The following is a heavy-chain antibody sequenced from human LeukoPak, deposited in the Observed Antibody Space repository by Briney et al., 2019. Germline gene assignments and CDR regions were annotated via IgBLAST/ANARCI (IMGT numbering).Heavy chain of an antibody. Sequence: APVKVSCKASGYTFTDYYMHWVRQAPGQGLEWMGWINPNSGGTNYAQKFQGRVTMTRDTSISTAYMELSSLRSDDTAVYYCEVYGDPADYWGQGTLVTVSS. V-gene: IGHV1-2*02. CDR3: EVYGDPADY. CDR2: INPNSGGT. D-gene: IGHD4-17*01. CDR1: GYTFTDYY. J-gene: IGHJ4*02.